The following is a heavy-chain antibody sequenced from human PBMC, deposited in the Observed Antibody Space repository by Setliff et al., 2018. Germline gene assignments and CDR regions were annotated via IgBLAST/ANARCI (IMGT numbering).Heavy chain of an antibody. V-gene: IGHV1-69*13. CDR1: GGTFSNYA. CDR2: IIPMFRSG. J-gene: IGHJ6*03. D-gene: IGHD6-13*01. CDR3: ARGKMDVVAAGGKYCAMDV. Sequence: SVKVSCKASGGTFSNYAISWVRQAPGQGLEWMGGIIPMFRSGNYAQRFQGRVTITADESTSTVYMELTSLRAEDTAVYYCARGKMDVVAAGGKYCAMDVWGKGGSPSP.